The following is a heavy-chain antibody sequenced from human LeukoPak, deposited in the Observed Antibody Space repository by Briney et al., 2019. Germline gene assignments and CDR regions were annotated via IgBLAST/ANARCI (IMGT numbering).Heavy chain of an antibody. Sequence: GGSLRLSCAASGFTFSSYEMNWVRQAPGKGLEWVSYISSSGSPIYYADSVKGRFTISRDNAKNPLYLQMNSLRAEDTAVYYCARDVSGGVGRYFDWPDAFDIWGQGTMVTVSS. J-gene: IGHJ3*02. V-gene: IGHV3-48*03. CDR3: ARDVSGGVGRYFDWPDAFDI. D-gene: IGHD3-9*01. CDR1: GFTFSSYE. CDR2: ISSSGSPI.